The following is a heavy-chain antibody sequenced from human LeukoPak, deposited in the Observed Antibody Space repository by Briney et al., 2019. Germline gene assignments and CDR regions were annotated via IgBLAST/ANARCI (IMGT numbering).Heavy chain of an antibody. J-gene: IGHJ5*02. D-gene: IGHD2-2*01. V-gene: IGHV3-23*01. CDR2: ISGSGGST. CDR1: GFTFSSYA. Sequence: GGSLRLSCAASGFTFSSYAMSWVRQAPGKGLEWVSAISGSGGSTYYADSVKGRFTISRDNSKNTLYLQMNSLRAEDTAVYYCAKDVREYQLLIPRDNWFDPWGQGTLVTVSS. CDR3: AKDVREYQLLIPRDNWFDP.